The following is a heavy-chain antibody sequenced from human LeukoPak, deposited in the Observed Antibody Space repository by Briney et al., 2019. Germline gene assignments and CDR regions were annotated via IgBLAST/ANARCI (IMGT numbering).Heavy chain of an antibody. D-gene: IGHD3/OR15-3a*01. CDR3: ARQTGSGLFILP. Sequence: PSETLSLTCAVYVGSFNGYYWSWIRQPPGKGLEWIGEINHTGSTNYNASLKSQVSISIDTSKNQFSLRLTSVTAADTAVYYCARQTGSGLFILPGGQGTLVTVSS. J-gene: IGHJ4*02. CDR1: VGSFNGYY. V-gene: IGHV4-34*01. CDR2: INHTGST.